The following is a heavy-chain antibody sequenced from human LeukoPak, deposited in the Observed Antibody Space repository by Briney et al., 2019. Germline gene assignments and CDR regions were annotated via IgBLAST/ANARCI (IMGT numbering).Heavy chain of an antibody. CDR2: ISSDGSEK. CDR1: GFSFSSYA. Sequence: GGSLRLSCAASGFSFSSYAIHWVRQAPGKGLEWLSFISSDGSEKYYADSVKGRLTISRDTSKNTVSLQMNSLRAEDTAVYYCAGDKTTGGWYEFDYWGQGTLVTVSS. V-gene: IGHV3-30*12. D-gene: IGHD6-19*01. J-gene: IGHJ4*02. CDR3: AGDKTTGGWYEFDY.